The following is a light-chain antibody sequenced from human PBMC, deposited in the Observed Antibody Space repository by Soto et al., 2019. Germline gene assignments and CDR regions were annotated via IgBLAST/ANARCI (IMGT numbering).Light chain of an antibody. CDR1: SSDVGAFNY. V-gene: IGLV2-14*01. CDR3: ASYTGGITYWL. CDR2: EVS. J-gene: IGLJ3*02. Sequence: QSALTQPASVSGSPGQSITISCTGTSSDVGAFNYVSWYQLHPGKGPQVIIYEVSNRPSGVSDRFSGSKSGNTASLTISDLQPEDEADYFCASYTGGITYWLFGGGTQLTVL.